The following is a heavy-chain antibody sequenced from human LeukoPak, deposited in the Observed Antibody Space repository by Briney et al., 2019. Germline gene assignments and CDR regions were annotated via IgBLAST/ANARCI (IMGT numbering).Heavy chain of an antibody. CDR1: GFTFSSNY. CDR3: ARSTVTTAYGMDV. Sequence: PGGSLRLSCAASGFTFSSNYMSWVRQAPGKGLEWVSVIYSGGSTYYADSVKGRFTISRDNSKNTLYLQMNSLRAEDTAVYYCARSTVTTAYGMDVWGQGTTVTVSS. D-gene: IGHD4-17*01. CDR2: IYSGGST. V-gene: IGHV3-66*01. J-gene: IGHJ6*02.